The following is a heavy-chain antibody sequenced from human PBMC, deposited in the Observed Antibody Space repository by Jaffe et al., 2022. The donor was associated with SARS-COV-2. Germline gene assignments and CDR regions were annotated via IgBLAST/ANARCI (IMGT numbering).Heavy chain of an antibody. CDR2: ISYDGSNK. CDR1: GFTFSSYA. Sequence: QVQLVESGGGVVQPGRSLRLSCAASGFTFSSYAMHWVRQAPGKGLEWVAVISYDGSNKYYADSVKGRFTISRDNSKNTLYLQMNSLRAEDTAVYYCAREETMIVVDYYYGMDVWGQGTTVTVSS. CDR3: AREETMIVVDYYYGMDV. J-gene: IGHJ6*02. D-gene: IGHD3-22*01. V-gene: IGHV3-30-3*01.